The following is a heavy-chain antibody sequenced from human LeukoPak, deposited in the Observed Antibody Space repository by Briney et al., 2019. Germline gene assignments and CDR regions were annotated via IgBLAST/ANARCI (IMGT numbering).Heavy chain of an antibody. Sequence: PGGSLRLSCAASGFTFSSYGMHWVRQAPGKGLEWVAFIRYDGSNKYYADSVKGRFTISRDNSKNTLYLQMNSLRAEDTAVYYCAKAIDDSSGYYYVSDAFDIWGQGTMVTVSS. J-gene: IGHJ3*02. V-gene: IGHV3-30*02. CDR2: IRYDGSNK. CDR3: AKAIDDSSGYYYVSDAFDI. CDR1: GFTFSSYG. D-gene: IGHD3-22*01.